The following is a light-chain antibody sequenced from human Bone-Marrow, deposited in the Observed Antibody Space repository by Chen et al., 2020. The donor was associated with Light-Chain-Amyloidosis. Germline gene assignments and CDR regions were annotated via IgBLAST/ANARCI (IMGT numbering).Light chain of an antibody. CDR2: DDS. Sequence: SSVLTQPSLVSGAPVQSAPIACGGNNIGSTSVHWYQQTPGQAPLLVVYDDSDRPSGIPERLSGSNSGNTATLTISRVEAGDEADYYCQVWDRSSDRPVFGGGTKLTVL. CDR1: NIGSTS. J-gene: IGLJ3*02. CDR3: QVWDRSSDRPV. V-gene: IGLV3-21*02.